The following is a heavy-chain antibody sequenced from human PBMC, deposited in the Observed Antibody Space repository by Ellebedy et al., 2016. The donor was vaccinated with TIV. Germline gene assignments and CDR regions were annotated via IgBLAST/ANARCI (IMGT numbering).Heavy chain of an antibody. Sequence: SETLSLTCTVSGYSISSGYYWGWIRQPPGKGLEWIGSIYHSGSTYYNPSLKSRVTIPVDTSKNRFSLKLSSVPAADTAVYYCARWGGGYWGQGTLVTVSS. CDR3: ARWGGGY. D-gene: IGHD3-16*01. V-gene: IGHV4-38-2*02. CDR1: GYSISSGYY. CDR2: IYHSGST. J-gene: IGHJ4*02.